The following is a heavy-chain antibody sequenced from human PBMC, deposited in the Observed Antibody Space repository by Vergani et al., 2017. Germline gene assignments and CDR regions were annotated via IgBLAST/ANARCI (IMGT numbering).Heavy chain of an antibody. CDR3: AGDRHASGNHYFDY. V-gene: IGHV1-69*12. CDR1: GGTFSSYT. J-gene: IGHJ4*02. Sequence: QVQLVQSGAEVKKPGSSVKVSCKASGGTFSSYTISWVRQAPGQGLEWMGGIIPIFGTANYAQKFQGRVTITADESTSTAYMELSSLRSEDTAVYSWAGDRHASGNHYFDYWGQGTLVTVSS. CDR2: IIPIFGTA. D-gene: IGHD3-10*01.